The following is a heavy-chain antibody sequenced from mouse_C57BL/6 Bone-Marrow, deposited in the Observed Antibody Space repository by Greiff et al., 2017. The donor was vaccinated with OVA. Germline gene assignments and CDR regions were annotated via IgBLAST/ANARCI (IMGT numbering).Heavy chain of an antibody. D-gene: IGHD1-1*01. CDR1: GYSITSDY. Sequence: EVQRVESGPGLAKPSPTLSLTCSVTGYSITSDYWNWIRKFPGNKLEYMGYISYSGSTYYNPSLKSRISITRDTSKNQYYLQLNSVTTEDTATYYCAGYLTTVVARYFDVWGTGTTVTVSS. CDR2: ISYSGST. J-gene: IGHJ1*03. CDR3: AGYLTTVVARYFDV. V-gene: IGHV3-8*01.